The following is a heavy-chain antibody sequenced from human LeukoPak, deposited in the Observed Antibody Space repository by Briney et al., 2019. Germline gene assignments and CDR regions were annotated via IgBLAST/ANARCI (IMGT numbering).Heavy chain of an antibody. CDR2: IYYSGST. CDR3: ARGTPYYYGSGSYYSYYYYYMDV. J-gene: IGHJ6*03. D-gene: IGHD3-10*01. Sequence: PSETLSLTCTVSGGSISSSSYYWGWIRQPPGKGLEWIGSIYYSGSTYYNPSLKSRVTISVDTSKNQFSLKLSSVTAADTAVYYCARGTPYYYGSGSYYSYYYYYMDVWGKGTTVTVSS. CDR1: GGSISSSSYY. V-gene: IGHV4-39*01.